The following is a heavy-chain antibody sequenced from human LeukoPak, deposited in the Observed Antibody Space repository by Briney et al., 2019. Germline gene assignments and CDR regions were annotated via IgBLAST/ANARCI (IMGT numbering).Heavy chain of an antibody. Sequence: GGSLRLSCAASGFTFSSYAMHWVRQAPGKGLEWVAVISYDGNNKYYADSVKGRFTTSRDNSKNTLYLQMNSLRAEDTAVYYCARDPGYCSSTSCYTTFDYWGQGTLVTVSS. V-gene: IGHV3-30-3*01. D-gene: IGHD2-2*02. CDR1: GFTFSSYA. J-gene: IGHJ4*02. CDR2: ISYDGNNK. CDR3: ARDPGYCSSTSCYTTFDY.